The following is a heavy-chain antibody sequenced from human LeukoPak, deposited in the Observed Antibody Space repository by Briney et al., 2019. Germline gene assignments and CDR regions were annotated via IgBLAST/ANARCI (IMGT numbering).Heavy chain of an antibody. D-gene: IGHD3-10*01. Sequence: ASVKVSGKASGYTFTSYDINWVQQATGQGLEWMGWMNPNSGNTGYAQKFQGRVTMTRNTSISTAYMELSSLRSEDTAVYYCAREGRYYGSGSYYSSYGMDVWGQGTTVTVSS. V-gene: IGHV1-8*01. CDR1: GYTFTSYD. CDR3: AREGRYYGSGSYYSSYGMDV. J-gene: IGHJ6*02. CDR2: MNPNSGNT.